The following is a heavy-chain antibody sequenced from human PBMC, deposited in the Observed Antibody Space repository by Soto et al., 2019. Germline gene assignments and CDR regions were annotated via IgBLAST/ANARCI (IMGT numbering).Heavy chain of an antibody. D-gene: IGHD4-4*01. V-gene: IGHV1-18*01. CDR2: VSAYNGNT. CDR3: ARGSDTVTTDWFDP. J-gene: IGHJ5*02. Sequence: QVQLVQSGAEVKKAGASVKVSCKASGYTFVSYVISWVRQAPGQGLEWMGWVSAYNGNTNYAQNLQGRVTMTTDTSPSTAYMELRSLRSDDTAVYYCARGSDTVTTDWFDPWGQGTRVTVSS. CDR1: GYTFVSYV.